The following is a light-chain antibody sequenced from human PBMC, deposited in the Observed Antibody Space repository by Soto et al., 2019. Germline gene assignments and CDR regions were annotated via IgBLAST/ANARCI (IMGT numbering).Light chain of an antibody. J-gene: IGKJ1*01. Sequence: EIVLTQSPATLSLSLGERATLSCRASHFISTSLAWYQHKPGQAPRLLIYDASNRATGIPDRFSGSGSGTDFTLTISRLEPEDFAVYYCQQYGSSGTFGQGTKVDIK. V-gene: IGKV3-20*01. CDR3: QQYGSSGT. CDR1: HFISTS. CDR2: DAS.